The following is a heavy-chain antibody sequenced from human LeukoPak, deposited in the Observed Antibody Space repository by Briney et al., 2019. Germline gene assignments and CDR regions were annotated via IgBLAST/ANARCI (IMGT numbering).Heavy chain of an antibody. Sequence: GGSQRLSCAASGFTFSTYGMHWVRQAPGKGLEWVAFIRSDGNNKYYADSVKGRLIISRDNSKNTLYLQMNSLRAEDTAVYYCAKDDFKYYYYYMDVWGKGTTVTVSS. CDR3: AKDDFKYYYYYMDV. CDR2: IRSDGNNK. D-gene: IGHD2-21*02. J-gene: IGHJ6*03. V-gene: IGHV3-30*02. CDR1: GFTFSTYG.